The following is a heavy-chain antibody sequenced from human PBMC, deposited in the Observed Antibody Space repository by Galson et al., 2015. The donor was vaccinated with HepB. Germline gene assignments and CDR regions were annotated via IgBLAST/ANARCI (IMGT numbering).Heavy chain of an antibody. CDR2: IKQDGSEK. CDR1: GFTFSSYW. Sequence: SLRLSCAASGFTFSSYWMSWVRQAPGKGLEWVANIKQDGSEKYYVDSVKGRFTISRDNAKNSLYLQMNSLRAEDTAVYYCASLRSSYSSSWSIHYYYYYMDVWGKGTTVTVSS. V-gene: IGHV3-7*01. CDR3: ASLRSSYSSSWSIHYYYYYMDV. J-gene: IGHJ6*03. D-gene: IGHD6-13*01.